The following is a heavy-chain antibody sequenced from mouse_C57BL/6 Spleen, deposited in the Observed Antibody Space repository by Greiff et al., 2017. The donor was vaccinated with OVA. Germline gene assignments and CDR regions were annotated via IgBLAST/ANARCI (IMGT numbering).Heavy chain of an antibody. V-gene: IGHV1-82*01. CDR2: IYPGDGDT. CDR3: ANHYGSSWDY. CDR1: GYAFSSSW. Sequence: VQLQQSGPELVKPGASVKISCKASGYAFSSSWMNWVQQRPGKGLEWIGRIYPGDGDTNYNGKFKGKATLTADKSSSTAYMQLSSLTSEDSAVYFCANHYGSSWDYWGQGTTLTVSS. D-gene: IGHD1-1*01. J-gene: IGHJ2*01.